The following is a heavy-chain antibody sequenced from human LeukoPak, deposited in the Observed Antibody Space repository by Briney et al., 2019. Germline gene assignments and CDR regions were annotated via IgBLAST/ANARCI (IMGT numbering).Heavy chain of an antibody. D-gene: IGHD3-3*01. V-gene: IGHV1-46*01. CDR1: GYTFTSYW. Sequence: ASVKVSCKASGYTFTSYWIQWVRQAPGQGLEWMGLINPSDGSIAYAHRFQGRVTMTRDTSTSIVYMDLSSLRSEDTAVYYCASQYYDFWSGYYTDYYYYYGMDVWGQGTTVTVSS. J-gene: IGHJ6*02. CDR2: INPSDGSI. CDR3: ASQYYDFWSGYYTDYYYYYGMDV.